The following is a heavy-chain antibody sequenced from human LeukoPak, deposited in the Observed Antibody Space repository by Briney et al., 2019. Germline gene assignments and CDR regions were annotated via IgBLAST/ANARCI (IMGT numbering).Heavy chain of an antibody. V-gene: IGHV4-34*09. D-gene: IGHD2-2*01. CDR3: ARGPHCSSTSCYSEYFHH. J-gene: IGHJ1*01. Sequence: TESLACAVYGGSFSGYYWSWIRQPPGKGLEWIGEINHSGSPYYNPSLKSRVTISVDTSRNQFSLKLSSVTAADTAVYYCARGPHCSSTSCYSEYFHHWGQGTRDRVSS. CDR2: INHSGSP. CDR1: GGSFSGYY.